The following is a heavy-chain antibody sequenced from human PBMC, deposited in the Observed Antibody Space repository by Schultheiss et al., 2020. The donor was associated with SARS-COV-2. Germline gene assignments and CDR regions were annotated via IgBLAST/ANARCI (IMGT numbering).Heavy chain of an antibody. V-gene: IGHV1-18*01. Sequence: ASVKVSCKASGYTFTSYGISWVRQAPGQGLEWMGWISAYNGNTNYAQKLQGRVTMTTDTSTSTAYMELRSLRSDDTAVYYCARELPPAYSSVWTDFDYWGQGTLVTVSS. CDR3: ARELPPAYSSVWTDFDY. J-gene: IGHJ4*02. CDR1: GYTFTSYG. CDR2: ISAYNGNT. D-gene: IGHD6-19*01.